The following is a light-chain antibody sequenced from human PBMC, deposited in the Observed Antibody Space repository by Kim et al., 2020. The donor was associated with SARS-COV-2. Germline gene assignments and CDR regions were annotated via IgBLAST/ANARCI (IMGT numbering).Light chain of an antibody. J-gene: IGKJ2*01. Sequence: LSSSVGDTVTITCRAGQYIGLCLAWYQQKPGNAPKVLIYDASTLESGVPSRFNASGSGTEFTLTITNVQPDDFATYYCQQYNSPYTCGQGTKLEI. CDR3: QQYNSPYT. CDR2: DAS. V-gene: IGKV1-5*01. CDR1: QYIGLC.